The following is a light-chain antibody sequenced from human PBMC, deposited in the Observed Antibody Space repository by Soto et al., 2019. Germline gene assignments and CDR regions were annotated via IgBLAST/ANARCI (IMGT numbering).Light chain of an antibody. CDR2: GAS. Sequence: EIVLTQSPGTLSLSPGERATLSCRASQSVSSSYLAWYQQKSGQAPRPLIYGASSRAIVIPDRFSGSGSGTDFTLTISRLEPEDFAVYYCQQYGSSPWTFGQGTKV. CDR3: QQYGSSPWT. J-gene: IGKJ1*01. V-gene: IGKV3-20*01. CDR1: QSVSSSY.